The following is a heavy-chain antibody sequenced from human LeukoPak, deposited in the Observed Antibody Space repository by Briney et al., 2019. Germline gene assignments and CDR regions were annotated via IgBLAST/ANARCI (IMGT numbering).Heavy chain of an antibody. Sequence: GGSLRLSCAASGFTFSSYWMSWVRQAPGKGLERVASINQDGSEKYYVDSVKGRFTVSRDNAKKSLYLQMNSLRVEDTAVYYCARDDSTGYHYFDYWGQGTLLTVSS. D-gene: IGHD3-22*01. CDR2: INQDGSEK. V-gene: IGHV3-7*01. J-gene: IGHJ4*02. CDR3: ARDDSTGYHYFDY. CDR1: GFTFSSYW.